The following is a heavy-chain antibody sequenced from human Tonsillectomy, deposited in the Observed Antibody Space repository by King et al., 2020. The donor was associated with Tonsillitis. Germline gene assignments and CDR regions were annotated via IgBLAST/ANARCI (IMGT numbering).Heavy chain of an antibody. D-gene: IGHD2-2*01. V-gene: IGHV4-39*01. Sequence: LQLQESGPGLVKPSETLSLTCTVSGGSISSSSYYWGWIRQPPGKGLEWIGSIYYSGSTYYNTSLKSRVTISVDTSKNQFSLKLRSVTAADTAVYYCARGNIVVVPSAMEMRVLVVGHYFDYWGQGTLVTVSS. CDR1: GGSISSSSYY. J-gene: IGHJ4*02. CDR3: ARGNIVVVPSAMEMRVLVVGHYFDY. CDR2: IYYSGST.